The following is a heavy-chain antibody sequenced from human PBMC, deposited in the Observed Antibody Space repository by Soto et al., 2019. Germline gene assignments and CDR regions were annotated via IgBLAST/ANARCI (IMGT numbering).Heavy chain of an antibody. CDR1: GGTFNTYA. Sequence: QGHLVQSGAEVKRPGSSVRVSCRASGGTFNTYAFTWVRQARGQGLEWMGGITPMIGTTKYAQKFHGRVTFSADESGSTAYMELSNLRSDDTAVYYCARDVSVMTSVFGFWGQGTLITVSS. V-gene: IGHV1-69*01. D-gene: IGHD3-10*01. J-gene: IGHJ4*02. CDR2: ITPMIGTT. CDR3: ARDVSVMTSVFGF.